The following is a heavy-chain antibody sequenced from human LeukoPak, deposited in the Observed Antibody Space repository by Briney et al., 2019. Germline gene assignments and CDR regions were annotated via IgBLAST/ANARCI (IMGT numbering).Heavy chain of an antibody. D-gene: IGHD3-22*01. V-gene: IGHV3-23*01. CDR3: AKVRYYDSSGSQVDY. CDR2: ISGSGGST. Sequence: GSLRLSCAASGFAFSSYAMSWVRQAPGKGLEWVSAISGSGGSTYYADSVKVRFTISRDNSKNTLYLQMNSLRAEDTAVYYCAKVRYYDSSGSQVDYWGQGTLVTVSS. J-gene: IGHJ4*02. CDR1: GFAFSSYA.